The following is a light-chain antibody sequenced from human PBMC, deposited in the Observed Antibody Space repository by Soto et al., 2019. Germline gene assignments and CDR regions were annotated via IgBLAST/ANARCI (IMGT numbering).Light chain of an antibody. CDR1: QGISDY. J-gene: IGKJ1*01. Sequence: DIRMTQSPSSLSASVGDTVTITCRASQGISDYLSWFQHKPGEAPKLLIYTASSLQGGVPLRFSGAGSRTDFSLTISGLQPEDSATYYCQQTYTFPWTFGQGNRVYIK. V-gene: IGKV1-39*01. CDR3: QQTYTFPWT. CDR2: TAS.